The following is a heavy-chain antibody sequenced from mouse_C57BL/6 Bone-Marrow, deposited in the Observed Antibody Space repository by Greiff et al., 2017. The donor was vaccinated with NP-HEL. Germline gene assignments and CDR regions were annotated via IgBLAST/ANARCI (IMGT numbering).Heavy chain of an antibody. CDR3: ARGSDSSGYYYAMDY. CDR2: ISDGGSYT. D-gene: IGHD3-2*02. V-gene: IGHV5-4*01. J-gene: IGHJ4*01. Sequence: EVQLVESGGGLVKPGGSLKLSCAASGFTFSSYAMSWVRQTPEKRLEWVATISDGGSYTYYPDNVKGRFTISRDNAKNNLYLQMSHLKSEDTAMYYCARGSDSSGYYYAMDYWGQGTSVTVSS. CDR1: GFTFSSYA.